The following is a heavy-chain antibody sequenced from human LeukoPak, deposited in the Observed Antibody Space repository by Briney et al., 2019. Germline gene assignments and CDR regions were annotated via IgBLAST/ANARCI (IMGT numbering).Heavy chain of an antibody. CDR1: GFTFSSYA. CDR2: ISGSGRTT. Sequence: GGSLRLSCAASGFTFSSYAMSWVRQAPGKGLEWVSGISGSGRTTYYADSVKGRFTISRDNSKNTLYLQMNSLRAEDTAVYFCAKGSFITMTAVLIDPFDYWGQGTLVTVSS. V-gene: IGHV3-23*01. J-gene: IGHJ4*02. D-gene: IGHD3-22*01. CDR3: AKGSFITMTAVLIDPFDY.